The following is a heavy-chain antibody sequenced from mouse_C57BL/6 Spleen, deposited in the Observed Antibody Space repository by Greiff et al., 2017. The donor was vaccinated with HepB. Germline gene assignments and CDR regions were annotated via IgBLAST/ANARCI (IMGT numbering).Heavy chain of an antibody. CDR2: IYPGSGNT. CDR1: GYTFTDYY. Sequence: VKLMESGAELVRPGASVKLSCKASGYTFTDYYINWVKQRPGQGLEWIARIYPGSGNTYYNEKFKGKATLTAEKSSSTAYMQLSSLTSEDSAVYFCARSNLPYYYAMDYWGQGTSVTVSS. V-gene: IGHV1-76*01. CDR3: ARSNLPYYYAMDY. J-gene: IGHJ4*01. D-gene: IGHD2-1*01.